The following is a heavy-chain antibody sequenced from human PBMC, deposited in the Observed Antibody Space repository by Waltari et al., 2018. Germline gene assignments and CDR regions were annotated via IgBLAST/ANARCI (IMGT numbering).Heavy chain of an antibody. Sequence: QVQLQESGPGQVKPSETLSLTCDVSRGSIRSHYWSWIRRPPGKGMEWIGYIYDNAATNYTPSLISRVTISVDTAKNQFSLMLTSVTAADTAVYYCARDRVVPADEPDYYGLDVWGQGTTVTVSS. CDR1: RGSIRSHY. CDR2: IYDNAAT. CDR3: ARDRVVPADEPDYYGLDV. J-gene: IGHJ6*02. D-gene: IGHD2-2*01. V-gene: IGHV4-59*11.